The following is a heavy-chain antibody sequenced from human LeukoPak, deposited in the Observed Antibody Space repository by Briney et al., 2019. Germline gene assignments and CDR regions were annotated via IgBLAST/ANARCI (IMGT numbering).Heavy chain of an antibody. CDR1: GFTFSSYW. CDR3: ARAYYDFWSGYYGEPYYFDY. J-gene: IGHJ4*02. D-gene: IGHD3-3*01. Sequence: GGSLRLSCAASGFTFSSYWMHWVRQAPGKGLVWVSRINSDGSSTSYADSVKGRFTIYRDNATHTLYLQMNSLRAEDTAVYYCARAYYDFWSGYYGEPYYFDYWGQGTLVTVSS. CDR2: INSDGSST. V-gene: IGHV3-74*01.